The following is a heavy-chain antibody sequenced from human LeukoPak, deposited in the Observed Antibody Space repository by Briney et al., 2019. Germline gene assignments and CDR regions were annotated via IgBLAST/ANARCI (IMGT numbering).Heavy chain of an antibody. V-gene: IGHV3-30*03. CDR2: TSYDGSNK. J-gene: IGHJ4*02. CDR1: GFTFSSYG. D-gene: IGHD5-12*01. CDR3: ARGPSGYHNT. Sequence: GGSLRLSCAASGFTFSSYGMHWVRQAPGKGLEWVAITSYDGSNKYYAESVKGRFTISRDNSKNTLYLQMNSLRAEDTAVYYCARGPSGYHNTGGQGTLVTVSS.